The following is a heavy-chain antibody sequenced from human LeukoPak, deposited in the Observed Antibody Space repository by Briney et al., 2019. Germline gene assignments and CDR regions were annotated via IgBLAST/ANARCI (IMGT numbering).Heavy chain of an antibody. J-gene: IGHJ4*02. CDR3: ARGDYYDSSGYYHEPDY. CDR2: INHSGST. CDR1: GGSFCGYY. Sequence: KASETLSLTCAVYGGSFCGYYWSWIRQPPGKGLEWIGEINHSGSTNYNPSLKSRVTISVDTSKNQFSLKLSSVTAADTAVYYCARGDYYDSSGYYHEPDYWGQGTLVTVSS. V-gene: IGHV4-34*01. D-gene: IGHD3-22*01.